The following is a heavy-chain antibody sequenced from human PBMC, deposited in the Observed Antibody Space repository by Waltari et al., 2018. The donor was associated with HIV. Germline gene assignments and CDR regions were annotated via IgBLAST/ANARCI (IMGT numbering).Heavy chain of an antibody. CDR1: GFSFGDYA. V-gene: IGHV3-48*02. Sequence: EEQLVESGGGLVHPGGSLKLSCAASGFSFGDYAMNWVRQAPGQGLEMSAYISSSSFNIKYADSGRGRFTISRDNTQNSLRLQMNNLIDEDTAKYFCARDTLNFFFGLDVWGHGTTVAVSS. J-gene: IGHJ6*02. CDR2: ISSSSFNI. CDR3: ARDTLNFFFGLDV.